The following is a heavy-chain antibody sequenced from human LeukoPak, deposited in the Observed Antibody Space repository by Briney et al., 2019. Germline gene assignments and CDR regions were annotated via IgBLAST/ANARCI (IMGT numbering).Heavy chain of an antibody. Sequence: SQTLSLTCTVSSGSISSGGYYWSWIRQHPGKGLEWIGYIYYSGSTYYNPSLKSRVTISVDTSKNQFSLKLSSVTAADTAVYYCARERGGYSYGSASYYYYYYGMDVWGQGTTVTVSS. J-gene: IGHJ6*02. CDR3: ARERGGYSYGSASYYYYYYGMDV. V-gene: IGHV4-31*03. CDR2: IYYSGST. CDR1: SGSISSGGYY. D-gene: IGHD5-18*01.